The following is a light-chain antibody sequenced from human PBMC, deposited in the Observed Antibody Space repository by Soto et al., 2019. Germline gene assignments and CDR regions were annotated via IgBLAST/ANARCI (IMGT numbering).Light chain of an antibody. CDR3: QHRDNWPWT. CDR1: QSVSSN. Sequence: EIVLTQSPATLSLSPGERATLSCRASQSVSSNLAWYQQKPGQAPRLLIYDASNRATGIPARFSGSGSGTDFTLAISSLEPEDFAVYYCQHRDNWPWTFGQGTKVEIK. J-gene: IGKJ1*01. CDR2: DAS. V-gene: IGKV3-11*01.